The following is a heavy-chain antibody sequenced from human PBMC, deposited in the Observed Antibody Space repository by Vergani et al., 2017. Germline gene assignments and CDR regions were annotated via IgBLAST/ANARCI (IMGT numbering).Heavy chain of an antibody. D-gene: IGHD3-10*01. CDR3: ARRGPTEYYLDY. Sequence: QVQLVESGGGVVQPGRSLRLSCAASGFTFSSYAMHWARQAPGKGLEWVAVISYDGSNKYYADSVKGRFTISRDNSKNTLYLQMNSLRAEDTAVYYCARRGPTEYYLDYWGQGTLVTVSS. V-gene: IGHV3-30-3*01. CDR1: GFTFSSYA. J-gene: IGHJ4*02. CDR2: ISYDGSNK.